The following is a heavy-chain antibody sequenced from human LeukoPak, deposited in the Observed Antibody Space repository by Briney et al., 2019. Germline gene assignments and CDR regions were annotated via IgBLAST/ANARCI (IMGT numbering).Heavy chain of an antibody. CDR3: ARDQGALGAAAGIVWQRDFDY. CDR1: GFTFSSYS. D-gene: IGHD6-13*01. V-gene: IGHV3-21*01. J-gene: IGHJ4*02. CDR2: ISSSSSYI. Sequence: PGGSLRLSCAASGFTFSSYSMNWVRQAPGKGLEWVSSISSSSSYIYYADSVKGRFTISRDNAKNSLYLQMNSLRAEDTAVYYCARDQGALGAAAGIVWQRDFDYWGQGTLVTVSS.